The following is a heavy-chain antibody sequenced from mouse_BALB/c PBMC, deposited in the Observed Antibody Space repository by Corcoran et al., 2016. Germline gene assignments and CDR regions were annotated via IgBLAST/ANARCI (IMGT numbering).Heavy chain of an antibody. D-gene: IGHD2-14*01. CDR2: INPYNGGT. J-gene: IGHJ2*01. V-gene: IGHV1S135*01. CDR3: ARSGRYGYFDY. CDR1: GYSFTAYT. Sequence: EIQLHQSGPELVKTGASMKISCTASGYSFTAYTMNWVKQSHGKNLEWIGLINPYNGGTSYNLKFKGKATLPVDKSSSTAYMELLSLTSEDSAVYYCARSGRYGYFDYWGQGTTLTVSS.